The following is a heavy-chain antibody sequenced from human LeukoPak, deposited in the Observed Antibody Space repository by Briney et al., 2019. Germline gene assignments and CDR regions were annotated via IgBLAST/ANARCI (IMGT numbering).Heavy chain of an antibody. J-gene: IGHJ4*02. CDR1: GFIFRNYW. CDR3: ARDFAGDHDY. D-gene: IGHD4-17*01. Sequence: PGGSLRLSCAASGFIFRNYWMHWVRQAPGKGLVWVARINPNGITTTYTDSVKGRFTISRDNAKNTLYLQMNSLRVEDTAVYYCARDFAGDHDYWGQGTLVTVSS. V-gene: IGHV3-74*01. CDR2: INPNGITT.